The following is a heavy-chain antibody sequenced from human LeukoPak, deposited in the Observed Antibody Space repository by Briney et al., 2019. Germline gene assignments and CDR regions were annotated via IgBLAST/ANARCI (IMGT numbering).Heavy chain of an antibody. V-gene: IGHV3-33*06. CDR3: AKDRANYYYDSSVLDY. D-gene: IGHD3-22*01. CDR2: IWYDGSNK. J-gene: IGHJ4*02. Sequence: GGSLRLSCAASGFTFSSYSMNWVRQAPGKGLEWVAVIWYDGSNKYYADSVKGRFTISRDNSKNTLYLQMNSLRAEDTAVYYCAKDRANYYYDSSVLDYWGQGTLVTVSS. CDR1: GFTFSSYS.